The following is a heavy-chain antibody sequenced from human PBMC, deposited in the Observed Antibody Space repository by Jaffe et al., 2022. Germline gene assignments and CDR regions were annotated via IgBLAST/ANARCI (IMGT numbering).Heavy chain of an antibody. CDR1: GGSMSNYY. CDR3: ARGVCCDDEDFRSGFYFPDYMDV. CDR2: IYYSGNT. D-gene: IGHD3-3*01. J-gene: IGHJ6*03. Sequence: QVQLQESGPGLVKPSETLSLTCTVSGGSMSNYYWSWIRQPPGRGLEWIGYIYYSGNTNYNPSLKSRVTISIDTSKNQFSLKLRSVTAADTAVYYCARGVCCDDEDFRSGFYFPDYMDVWGKGTTVTVSS. V-gene: IGHV4-59*01.